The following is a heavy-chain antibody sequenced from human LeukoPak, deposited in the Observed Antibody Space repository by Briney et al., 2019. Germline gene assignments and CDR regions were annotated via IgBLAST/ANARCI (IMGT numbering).Heavy chain of an antibody. Sequence: PGGPLRLSCTASGFTFGDYAMSWIRQAPGKGLEWVGSIRSKAYGETADYAASVKGRFTISRDDSKAIAYLQMNSLKTEDTAVYHCTRDRGAYNLYDYWGQGTLVTVSS. CDR1: GFTFGDYA. CDR3: TRDRGAYNLYDY. V-gene: IGHV3-49*03. CDR2: IRSKAYGETA. J-gene: IGHJ4*02. D-gene: IGHD1-1*01.